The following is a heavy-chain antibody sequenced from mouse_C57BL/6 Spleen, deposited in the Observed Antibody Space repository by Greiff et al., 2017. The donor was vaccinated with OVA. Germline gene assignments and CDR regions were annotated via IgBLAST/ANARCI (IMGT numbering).Heavy chain of an antibody. D-gene: IGHD3-2*02. V-gene: IGHV14-4*01. Sequence: EVMLVESGAELVRPGASVKLSCTASGFNIKDDYMHWVKQRPEQGLEWIGWIDPENGDTEYASKFQGKATITADTSSNTAYLQLSSLTSEDTAVYYCTTRSGYVWFAYWGQGTLVTVSA. CDR2: IDPENGDT. J-gene: IGHJ3*01. CDR3: TTRSGYVWFAY. CDR1: GFNIKDDY.